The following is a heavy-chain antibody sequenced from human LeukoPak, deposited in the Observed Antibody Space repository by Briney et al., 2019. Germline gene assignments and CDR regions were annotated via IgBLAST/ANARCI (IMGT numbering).Heavy chain of an antibody. CDR1: GFTFSNYD. J-gene: IGHJ3*02. D-gene: IGHD3-16*01. CDR2: ISYDGNNK. CDR3: EKGLEDAFDI. V-gene: IGHV3-30*18. Sequence: GGSLRLSCAASGFTFSNYDMHWVRQAPGKGLEWVAIISYDGNNKYYADSVKGRFTISRDNSRNTLFLQMNSLRAEDTAVYYCEKGLEDAFDIWGQGTMVTVSS.